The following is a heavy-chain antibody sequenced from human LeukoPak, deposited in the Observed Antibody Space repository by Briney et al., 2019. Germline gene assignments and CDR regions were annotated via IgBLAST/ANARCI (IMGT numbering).Heavy chain of an antibody. CDR3: ARDQSSGWYLASTLDY. CDR2: ISYDGSNK. Sequence: GGSLRLSCAASGFTFSSYAMHWVRQAPGKGLEWVAVISYDGSNKYYADSVKGRFTISRDNSKNTLYLQMNSLRAEDTAVYYCARDQSSGWYLASTLDYWGQGTLVTVSS. V-gene: IGHV3-30*04. D-gene: IGHD6-19*01. J-gene: IGHJ4*02. CDR1: GFTFSSYA.